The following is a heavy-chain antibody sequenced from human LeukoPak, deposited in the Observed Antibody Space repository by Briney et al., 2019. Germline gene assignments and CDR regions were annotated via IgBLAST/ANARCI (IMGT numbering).Heavy chain of an antibody. J-gene: IGHJ4*02. CDR3: ARVSLSIAAAGTFDY. CDR1: GGSISTSSYY. CDR2: IYYSGST. Sequence: SETLSLTCTVSGGSISTSSYYWSWIRQPPGKGLEWIGYIYYSGSTNYNPSLKSRVTISVDTSKNQFSLKLSSVTAADTAVYYCARVSLSIAAAGTFDYWGQGTLVTVSS. D-gene: IGHD6-13*01. V-gene: IGHV4-61*01.